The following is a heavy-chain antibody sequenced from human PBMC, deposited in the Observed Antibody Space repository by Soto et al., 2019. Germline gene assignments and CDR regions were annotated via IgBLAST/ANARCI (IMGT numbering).Heavy chain of an antibody. Sequence: GGSLRLSCVASGFTFSSYAMSWVRQAPGKGLEWVSAISGSGGSTYYADSVKGRFTISRDNSKNTLYLQMNSLRAEDTAVYYCAKSGYSSRASMHWFDPWGQGTLVTVSS. CDR3: AKSGYSSRASMHWFDP. J-gene: IGHJ5*02. CDR2: ISGSGGST. CDR1: GFTFSSYA. D-gene: IGHD6-13*01. V-gene: IGHV3-23*01.